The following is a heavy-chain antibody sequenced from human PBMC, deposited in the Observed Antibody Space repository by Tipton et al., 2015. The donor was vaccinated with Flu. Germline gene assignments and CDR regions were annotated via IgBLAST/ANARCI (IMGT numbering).Heavy chain of an antibody. CDR2: MHHNGAT. CDR1: GYSISDDYD. V-gene: IGHV4-38-2*02. CDR3: VRDPSLGMPDYFDY. Sequence: LRLSCDVSGYSISDDYDWGWIRQPPEKGLEWIGSMHHNGATYYNPSLKSRVTMSVDTSRNQFSLKLTSVSAADTAVYYCVRDPSLGMPDYFDYWGQGILVTASS. D-gene: IGHD2-2*01. J-gene: IGHJ4*02.